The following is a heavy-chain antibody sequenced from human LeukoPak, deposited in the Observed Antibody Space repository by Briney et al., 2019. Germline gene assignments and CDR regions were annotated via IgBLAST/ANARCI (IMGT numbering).Heavy chain of an antibody. V-gene: IGHV1-69*04. CDR2: FIPILGIA. J-gene: IGHJ5*02. Sequence: SVKVSCKASGGTFSSYAISWVRQAPGQGLEWMGRFIPILGIANYAQKFQGRVTITADKSTSTAYMELSSLRSEDTAVYYCARDSSRFDPWGQGTLVTVSS. CDR3: ARDSSRFDP. D-gene: IGHD2-2*01. CDR1: GGTFSSYA.